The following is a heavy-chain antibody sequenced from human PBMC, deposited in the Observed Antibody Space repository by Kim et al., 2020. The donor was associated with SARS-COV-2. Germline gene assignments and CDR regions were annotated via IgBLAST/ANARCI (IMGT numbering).Heavy chain of an antibody. V-gene: IGHV3-30*04. D-gene: IGHD5-18*01. CDR3: ARGALGAMVTLNSLY. J-gene: IGHJ4*02. CDR1: GFTFSSYA. CDR2: ISYDGSNK. Sequence: GGSLRLSCAASGFTFSSYAMHWVRQAPGKGLEWVAVISYDGSNKYYADSVKGRFTISRDNSKNTLYLQMNSLRAEDTAVYYCARGALGAMVTLNSLYWGQGTLVTVSS.